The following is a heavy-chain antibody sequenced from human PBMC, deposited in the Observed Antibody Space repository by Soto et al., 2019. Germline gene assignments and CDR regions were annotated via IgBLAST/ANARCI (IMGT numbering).Heavy chain of an antibody. Sequence: GGSLRLSCAASGFTFSSYCMHWVRQAPGKGLEWVAVIWYDGSNKYYADSVKGRFTISRDNSKNTLYLQMNSLRAEDTAVYYCASHYGSGSYYNVPHFDYWGQGTLVTVSS. CDR2: IWYDGSNK. D-gene: IGHD3-10*01. J-gene: IGHJ4*02. V-gene: IGHV3-33*01. CDR1: GFTFSSYC. CDR3: ASHYGSGSYYNVPHFDY.